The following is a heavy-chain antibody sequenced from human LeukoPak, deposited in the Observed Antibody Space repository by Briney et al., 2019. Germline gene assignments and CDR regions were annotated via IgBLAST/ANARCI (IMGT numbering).Heavy chain of an antibody. CDR1: GSTLSTCG. V-gene: IGHV1-69*04. Sequence: SVKVSCKASGSTLSTCGISWVRQAPGQGLEWMGRIIPILGIANYAQKFQGRVTITADKSASTAYMELSSLRSEDTAVYYCARVEVGATGWGQGTLVTVSS. D-gene: IGHD1-26*01. CDR3: ARVEVGATG. J-gene: IGHJ4*02. CDR2: IIPILGIA.